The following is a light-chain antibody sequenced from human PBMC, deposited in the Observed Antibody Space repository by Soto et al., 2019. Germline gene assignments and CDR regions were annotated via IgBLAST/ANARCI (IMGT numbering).Light chain of an antibody. CDR1: QSITTY. V-gene: IGKV1-39*01. J-gene: IGKJ4*01. CDR2: AAS. Sequence: DIQMTQSPSSLSASVGDRVTITCRASQSITTYLNWYRQKPGKAPKLLIYAASSLQSGVPSRFSGSGSEKEFTLSISSLQPEDFATYFCQQIYSAPLTFGGGTKVDI. CDR3: QQIYSAPLT.